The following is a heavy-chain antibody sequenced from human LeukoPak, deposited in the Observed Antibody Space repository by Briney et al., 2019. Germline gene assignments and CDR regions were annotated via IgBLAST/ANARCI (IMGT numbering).Heavy chain of an antibody. V-gene: IGHV4-39*01. CDR2: IYYTGST. CDR3: ARQGTMTAFNY. J-gene: IGHJ4*02. CDR1: GGSINTSHYF. D-gene: IGHD4-17*01. Sequence: SEPLSLTCTVSGGSINTSHYFWGWIRQPPGKGLEWIGSIYYTGSTYYNPSLKSRVTMSIDTSKNQFSLKLSSVTAADTAVYYCARQGTMTAFNYWGQGTLVTVSS.